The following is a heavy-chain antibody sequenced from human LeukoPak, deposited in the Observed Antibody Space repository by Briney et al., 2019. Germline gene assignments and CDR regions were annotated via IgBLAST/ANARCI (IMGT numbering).Heavy chain of an antibody. Sequence: SETLSLTCTVSGDSISSYYWSWLRQPPGKGLELSGYIYYSGSTNYNPSLKSRVTISVDTSKNQFSLELSSVTAADTAVYYCARGVVVTMYYYYGMDVWGQGTTVTVSS. V-gene: IGHV4-59*01. CDR1: GDSISSYY. J-gene: IGHJ6*02. D-gene: IGHD2-21*02. CDR3: ARGVVVTMYYYYGMDV. CDR2: IYYSGST.